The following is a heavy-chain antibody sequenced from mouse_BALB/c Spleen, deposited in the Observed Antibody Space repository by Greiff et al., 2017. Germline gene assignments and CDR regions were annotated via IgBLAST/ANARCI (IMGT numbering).Heavy chain of an antibody. Sequence: VQLQQSGTVLARPGASVKMSCKASGYSFTSYWMHWVKQRPGQGLEWIGAIYPGNSDTSYNQKFKGKAKLTAVTSASTAYMELSSLTNEDSAVYYCTRSFSYYDYDGDYYAMDYWGQGTSVTVSS. CDR2: IYPGNSDT. V-gene: IGHV1-5*01. D-gene: IGHD2-4*01. J-gene: IGHJ4*01. CDR1: GYSFTSYW. CDR3: TRSFSYYDYDGDYYAMDY.